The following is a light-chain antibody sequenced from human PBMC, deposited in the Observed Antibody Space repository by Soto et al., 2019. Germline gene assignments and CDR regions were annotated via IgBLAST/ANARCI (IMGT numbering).Light chain of an antibody. Sequence: EIVLTQSPGILSLSPGERASLSCGASQSISSSFLAWYQQKPGQAPRLLIYGASSRATGIPDRFSGSGSGTDFTLTISSLEPEDFAVYYCQQRSSWPPITFGQGTRLEIK. V-gene: IGKV3D-20*02. J-gene: IGKJ5*01. CDR2: GAS. CDR1: QSISSSF. CDR3: QQRSSWPPIT.